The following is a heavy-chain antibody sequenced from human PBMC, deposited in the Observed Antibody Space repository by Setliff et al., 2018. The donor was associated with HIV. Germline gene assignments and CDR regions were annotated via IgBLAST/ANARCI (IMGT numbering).Heavy chain of an antibody. J-gene: IGHJ3*02. CDR1: SHSINSGYY. CDR2: IYDSGSP. D-gene: IGHD3-22*01. Sequence: SETLSLTCDVSSHSINSGYYWSWIRQPPGKGLEWIGYIYDSGSPKYNPSLKSRVTISIDTSKSQISLKLTSVTAADTAMYHCARVYYFDSSGYYQRGDVFDIWGQGTMVTVSS. V-gene: IGHV4-59*01. CDR3: ARVYYFDSSGYYQRGDVFDI.